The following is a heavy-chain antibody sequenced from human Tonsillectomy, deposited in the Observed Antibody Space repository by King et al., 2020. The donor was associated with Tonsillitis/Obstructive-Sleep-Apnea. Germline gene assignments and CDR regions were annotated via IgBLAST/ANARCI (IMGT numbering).Heavy chain of an antibody. V-gene: IGHV3-30*04. Sequence: VQLVESGGGVVQPGRSLRLSCAASGFTFSSFAMHWVRQAPGKGLEWVAVISYDGSNKYYADSVKGRFTISRDNSKNTLYLQMNSLRAEDTAVYYCARDRGYCSGGSCYSDAFDIWGQGTMVSVSS. CDR1: GFTFSSFA. D-gene: IGHD2-15*01. CDR3: ARDRGYCSGGSCYSDAFDI. CDR2: ISYDGSNK. J-gene: IGHJ3*02.